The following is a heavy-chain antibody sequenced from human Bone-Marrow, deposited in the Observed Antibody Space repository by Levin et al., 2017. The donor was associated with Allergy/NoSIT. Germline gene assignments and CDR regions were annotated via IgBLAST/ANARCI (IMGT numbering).Heavy chain of an antibody. D-gene: IGHD6-13*01. Sequence: PGGSLRLSCAASGFTFDDYAMHWVRQAPGKGLEWVSGISWNSGSIGYADSVKGRFTISRDNAKNSLYLQMNSLRAEDTALYYCAKEPYSSSWYELNSLSVGYFDYWGQGTLVTVSS. CDR1: GFTFDDYA. CDR2: ISWNSGSI. CDR3: AKEPYSSSWYELNSLSVGYFDY. J-gene: IGHJ4*02. V-gene: IGHV3-9*01.